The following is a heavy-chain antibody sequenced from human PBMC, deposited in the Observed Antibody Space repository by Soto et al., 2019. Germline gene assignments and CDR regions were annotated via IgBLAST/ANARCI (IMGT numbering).Heavy chain of an antibody. D-gene: IGHD6-6*01. CDR3: ASGPDSSSSLFYYYGMDV. CDR2: INPNSGGT. CDR1: GYTFTGYY. J-gene: IGHJ6*02. Sequence: QVQLVQSGAEVKKPGASVKVSCKASGYTFTGYYMHWVRQAPGQGLEWMGWINPNSGGTNYAQKFQGRVTMTRDTAISTAYMELSRLRSDDTAVYYCASGPDSSSSLFYYYGMDVWGQGTTVTVSS. V-gene: IGHV1-2*02.